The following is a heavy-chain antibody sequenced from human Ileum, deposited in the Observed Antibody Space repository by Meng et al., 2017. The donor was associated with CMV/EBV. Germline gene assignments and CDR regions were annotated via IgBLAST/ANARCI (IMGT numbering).Heavy chain of an antibody. V-gene: IGHV3-74*01. CDR3: TRMFEGDTFGFRY. CDR1: GFTFNNYW. J-gene: IGHJ4*02. D-gene: IGHD5-18*01. CDR2: INGDGSSA. Sequence: GESLKISCSTSGFTFNNYWMHWVRQAPGKGLVWVSRINGDGSSANYGDSVKGRFTTSRDNAKNTLYLQLSNLRAEDTGVYYCTRMFEGDTFGFRYWGQGTQVTVSS.